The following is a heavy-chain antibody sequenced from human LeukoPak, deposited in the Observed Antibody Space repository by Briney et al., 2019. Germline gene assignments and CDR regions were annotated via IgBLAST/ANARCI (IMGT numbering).Heavy chain of an antibody. CDR3: AGGSRYCSSTSCYKAFDI. V-gene: IGHV1-2*02. CDR2: INPNSGGT. CDR1: GYTFTGYY. J-gene: IGHJ3*02. Sequence: GASVKVSCKASGYTFTGYYMHWVRQAPGQGLEWMGWINPNSGGTNYAQKFQGRVTMTRDTSISTAYMELSRLRSDDTAVYYCAGGSRYCSSTSCYKAFDIWGQGTMVTVSS. D-gene: IGHD2-2*02.